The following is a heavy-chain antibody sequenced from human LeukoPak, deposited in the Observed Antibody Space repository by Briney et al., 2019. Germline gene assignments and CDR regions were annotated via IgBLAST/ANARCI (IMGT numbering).Heavy chain of an antibody. V-gene: IGHV3-48*03. D-gene: IGHD5-24*01. Sequence: GGSLRLPCAASGFTFSSYEMNWVRQAPGKGLEWVSYISSSGSTIYYADSVKGRFTISRDNAKNSLYLQMNSLRAEDTAVYYCAREGDGQYYFDYWGQGTLVTVSS. CDR1: GFTFSSYE. J-gene: IGHJ4*02. CDR3: AREGDGQYYFDY. CDR2: ISSSGSTI.